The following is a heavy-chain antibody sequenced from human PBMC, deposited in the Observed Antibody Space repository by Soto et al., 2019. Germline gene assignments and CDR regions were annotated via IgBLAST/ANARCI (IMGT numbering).Heavy chain of an antibody. Sequence: PGGSLRLSCAASGFTFSSYGMHWVRQAPGKGLEWVAVISYDGSNKYYADSVKGRFTISRDNSKNTLYLQMNSLRAEDTAVYYCAKDRNWGQYYFDYWGQGTLVTVSS. CDR2: ISYDGSNK. CDR3: AKDRNWGQYYFDY. V-gene: IGHV3-30*18. CDR1: GFTFSSYG. J-gene: IGHJ4*02. D-gene: IGHD7-27*01.